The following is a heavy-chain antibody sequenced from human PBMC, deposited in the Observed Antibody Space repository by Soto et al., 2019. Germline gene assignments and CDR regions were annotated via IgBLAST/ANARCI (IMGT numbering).Heavy chain of an antibody. J-gene: IGHJ4*02. CDR3: AKGSGWELLPYYFDS. D-gene: IGHD1-26*01. V-gene: IGHV3-30*18. CDR2: ISYDGSHT. Sequence: QVQLVESGGGVVQPGRSLRLSCVASGFAFSNFGMHWVRQTPGKGLEWVAVISYDGSHTYYRDSVKGRFTISRDNSKTTLFLQMNSPGAEDTAVYYCAKGSGWELLPYYFDSWGQGALVTVSS. CDR1: GFAFSNFG.